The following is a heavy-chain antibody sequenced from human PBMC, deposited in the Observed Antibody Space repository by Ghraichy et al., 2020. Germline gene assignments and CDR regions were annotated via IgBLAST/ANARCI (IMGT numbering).Heavy chain of an antibody. J-gene: IGHJ6*02. V-gene: IGHV3-43D*04. D-gene: IGHD1-26*01. Sequence: GRSLRLSCAASGFTFDDYGMHWVRQAPGKGLEWVSLISRDGGSAYYADSVKGRFTISRDNSKNSLYLQMNSLRAEDTALYYCAKDIRGWDGMDVWGQGTTVTVSS. CDR3: AKDIRGWDGMDV. CDR2: ISRDGGSA. CDR1: GFTFDDYG.